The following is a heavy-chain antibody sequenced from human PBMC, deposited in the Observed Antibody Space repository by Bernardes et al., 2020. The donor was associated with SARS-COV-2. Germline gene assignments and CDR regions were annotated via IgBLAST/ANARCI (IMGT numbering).Heavy chain of an antibody. CDR3: ARLVWSGFYLDYFDS. V-gene: IGHV5-51*01. D-gene: IGHD3-3*01. Sequence: GASLKISCKGSGYSFSTNWIGWVRQMPGKGLEWMGIIYPGDSETRYSPSFQGQVTISVDKSISTAYLEWSSLKASDTAIYYCARLVWSGFYLDYFDSWGQGTLVTVSS. CDR1: GYSFSTNW. J-gene: IGHJ4*02. CDR2: IYPGDSET.